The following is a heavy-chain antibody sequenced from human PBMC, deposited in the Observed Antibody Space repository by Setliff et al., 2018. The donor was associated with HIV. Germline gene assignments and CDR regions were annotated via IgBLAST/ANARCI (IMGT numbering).Heavy chain of an antibody. Sequence: SLTLSCAASGFTVSSHYMSWVRQAPGKWLECVSTIYSDGSTYHADSVRGRFTISRDNPKNTLYLQMNSLRAEDTAVYYCAKDCGGECYAPDYWGQGTLVTVSS. V-gene: IGHV3-53*01. CDR1: GFTVSSHY. D-gene: IGHD2-21*01. J-gene: IGHJ4*02. CDR3: AKDCGGECYAPDY. CDR2: IYSDGST.